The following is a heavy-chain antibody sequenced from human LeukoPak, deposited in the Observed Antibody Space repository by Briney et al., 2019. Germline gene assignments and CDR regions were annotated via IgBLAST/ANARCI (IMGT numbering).Heavy chain of an antibody. J-gene: IGHJ4*02. D-gene: IGHD3-22*01. CDR2: NNPDGSTT. Sequence: GGSLRLSRAASGFTFRSSWMHWVRQAPGKGRACVSRNNPDGSTTTYADSVEGRFTISRDHAKSTLYLQMDSLRAEDTAAYYCARAMISESDYWGQGTLVTVSS. V-gene: IGHV3-74*01. CDR3: ARAMISESDY. CDR1: GFTFRSSW.